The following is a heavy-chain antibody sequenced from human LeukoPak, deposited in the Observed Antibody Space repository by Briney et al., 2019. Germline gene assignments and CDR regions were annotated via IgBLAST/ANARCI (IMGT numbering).Heavy chain of an antibody. CDR1: GGSISSSSYY. J-gene: IGHJ4*02. CDR3: ARVGGGQQLVASPLYYFDY. Sequence: PSETLSLTCTVSGGSISSSSYYWDWIRQPPGKGLEWIGTIDYSGSTKYNPSLKSRVTISVDTSKNQFSLKLSSVTAADTAVYYCARVGGGQQLVASPLYYFDYWGQGTLVTVSS. D-gene: IGHD6-13*01. V-gene: IGHV4-39*07. CDR2: IDYSGST.